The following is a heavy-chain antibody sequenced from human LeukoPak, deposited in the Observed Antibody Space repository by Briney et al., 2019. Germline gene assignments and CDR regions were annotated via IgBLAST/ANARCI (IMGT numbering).Heavy chain of an antibody. D-gene: IGHD2-15*01. J-gene: IGHJ4*02. CDR2: IIPIFGTA. CDR3: ARARRRVAATTRGFDY. Sequence: SVKVSCKASGGTFSSYAISWVRRAPGQELEWMGGIIPIFGTANYAQKFQGRVTITADESTSTAYMELSSLRSEDTAVYYCARARRRVAATTRGFDYWGQGTLVTVSS. V-gene: IGHV1-69*13. CDR1: GGTFSSYA.